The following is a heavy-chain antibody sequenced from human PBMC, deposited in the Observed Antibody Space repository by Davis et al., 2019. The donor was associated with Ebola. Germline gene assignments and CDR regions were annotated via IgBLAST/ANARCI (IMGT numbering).Heavy chain of an antibody. CDR3: ARGWELPGFDP. J-gene: IGHJ5*02. V-gene: IGHV4-59*01. CDR1: RGSISSYY. D-gene: IGHD1-26*01. CDR2: IYYSGST. Sequence: MPSETLSLTCTVSRGSISSYYWSWIRQPPGKGLEWIGYIYYSGSTNYNPSLKSRVTTSVDTSKNQFSLKLSSVTAADTAVYYCARGWELPGFDPWGQGTLVTVSS.